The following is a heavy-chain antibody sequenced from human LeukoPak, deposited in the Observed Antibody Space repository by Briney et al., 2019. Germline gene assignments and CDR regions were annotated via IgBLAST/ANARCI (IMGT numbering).Heavy chain of an antibody. CDR3: ARAGYYYDSSGSPYYYGMDV. D-gene: IGHD3-22*01. V-gene: IGHV1-69*13. CDR2: IIPIFGTA. J-gene: IGHJ6*02. Sequence: GASVKVSCKASGGTFSSYAISWVRQAPGQGLEWMGGIIPIFGTANYAQKFQGRVTITADESTSTAYMELSSLRSEDTAVYYCARAGYYYDSSGSPYYYGMDVWGQGTTVTVSS. CDR1: GGTFSSYA.